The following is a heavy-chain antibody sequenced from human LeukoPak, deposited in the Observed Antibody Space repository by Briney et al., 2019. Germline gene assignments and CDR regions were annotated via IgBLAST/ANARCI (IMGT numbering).Heavy chain of an antibody. CDR2: INPGGGGT. J-gene: IGHJ6*03. V-gene: IGHV1-46*01. Sequence: ASVKVSCKASGYTFTNHYMHWVRQAPGQGLEWMGKINPGGGGTTYAQKVQGRVTITADKSTSTAYMELSSLRSEDTAVYYCARDTTRSIYMDVWGKGTTVTVSS. CDR1: GYTFTNHY. CDR3: ARDTTRSIYMDV. D-gene: IGHD1-14*01.